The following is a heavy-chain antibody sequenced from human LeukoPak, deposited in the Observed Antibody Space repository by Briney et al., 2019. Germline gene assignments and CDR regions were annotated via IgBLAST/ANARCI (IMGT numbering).Heavy chain of an antibody. CDR2: IKSKTDGGTT. CDR3: TTVGNMGLFPVD. CDR1: GFTFSNAW. J-gene: IGHJ4*02. V-gene: IGHV3-15*07. Sequence: PGKSLRLSCAASGFTFSNAWMDWVRQAPGKGLEWVGRIKSKTDGGTTDYAAPVKGRFTISRDDPKNTLYLQMNSPKTEDTAVYYCTTVGNMGLFPVDWGQGTLVTVSS. D-gene: IGHD2/OR15-2a*01.